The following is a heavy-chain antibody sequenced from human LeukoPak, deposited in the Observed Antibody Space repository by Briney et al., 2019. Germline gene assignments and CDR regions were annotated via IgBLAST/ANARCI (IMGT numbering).Heavy chain of an antibody. D-gene: IGHD3-9*01. CDR1: GFTFSSYA. CDR2: ISYDGSNK. V-gene: IGHV3-30*04. J-gene: IGHJ4*02. CDR3: ARDGSHYDILTGYLYYFDY. Sequence: GGSLRLACAASGFTFSSYAMHWVRQAPGNGLGWVAVISYDGSNKYYADSVKGRFTISRDNSKNTLYLQMNSLRAEDTAVYYCARDGSHYDILTGYLYYFDYWGQGTLVTVSS.